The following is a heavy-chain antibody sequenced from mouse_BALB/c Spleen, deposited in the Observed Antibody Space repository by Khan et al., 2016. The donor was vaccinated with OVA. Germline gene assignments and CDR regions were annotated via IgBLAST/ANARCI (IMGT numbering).Heavy chain of an antibody. V-gene: IGHV2-6-7*01. J-gene: IGHJ4*01. CDR3: ARAYYGNYREAMDY. D-gene: IGHD2-10*01. CDR1: GFSLTGYG. Sequence: QVQLKESGPGLVAPSQSLSITCTVSGFSLTGYGVTWVRQPPGKGLEWLGMIWGDGTTDYKSALKSRLSINKDNSKSQVFLKMNSLQPDDTARYYCARAYYGNYREAMDYWGQGTSVTVSS. CDR2: IWGDGTT.